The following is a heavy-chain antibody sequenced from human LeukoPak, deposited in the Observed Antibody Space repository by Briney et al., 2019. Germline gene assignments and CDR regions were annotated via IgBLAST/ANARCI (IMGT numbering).Heavy chain of an antibody. D-gene: IGHD1-26*01. CDR3: ASGAYSGSLGPLVY. CDR2: ISYDGSNK. CDR1: GFDFSSYT. V-gene: IGHV3-30-3*01. J-gene: IGHJ4*02. Sequence: GGSLRLSCAASGFDFSSYTMHWVRQAPGKGLEWVALISYDGSNKYYADSVKGRFTISRDNSKNTLYLQVSSLRAEDTTIYYCASGAYSGSLGPLVYWGQGTLVTVSS.